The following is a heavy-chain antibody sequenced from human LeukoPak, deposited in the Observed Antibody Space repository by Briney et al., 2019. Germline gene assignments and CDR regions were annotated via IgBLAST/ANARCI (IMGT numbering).Heavy chain of an antibody. D-gene: IGHD3-22*01. J-gene: IGHJ4*02. CDR2: IYYSGST. V-gene: IGHV4-59*08. Sequence: PSETLSLTCTVSGGSISSYYWGWIRQPPGKGLEWIGYIYYSGSTNYNPSLKSRVTISVDTSKNQFSLKLSSVTAADTAVYYCARLAPRYDSSGIDYWGQGTLVTVSS. CDR1: GGSISSYY. CDR3: ARLAPRYDSSGIDY.